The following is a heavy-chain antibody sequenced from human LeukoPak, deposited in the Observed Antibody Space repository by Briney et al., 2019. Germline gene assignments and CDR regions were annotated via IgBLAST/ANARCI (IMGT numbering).Heavy chain of an antibody. Sequence: GGSLRLSCAASGLTFSTYSINWVRQAPGKGLERISYISSGSSTIYYADSVKGRFTVSRDNAKNSLYLQMNSLRAEDTAVYYCARDGSSSHAFDIWGQGTMVTVSS. CDR1: GLTFSTYS. CDR2: ISSGSSTI. D-gene: IGHD6-6*01. J-gene: IGHJ3*02. CDR3: ARDGSSSHAFDI. V-gene: IGHV3-48*01.